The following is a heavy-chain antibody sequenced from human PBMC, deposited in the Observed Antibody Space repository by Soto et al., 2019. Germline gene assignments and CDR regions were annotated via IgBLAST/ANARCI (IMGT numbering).Heavy chain of an antibody. J-gene: IGHJ4*02. D-gene: IGHD6-19*01. CDR1: GGTFSTYA. CDR2: IIPLFGTA. CDR3: ARPKGSYSSGYYDFDY. V-gene: IGHV1-69*01. Sequence: QVQLVQSGAEVKQPGSSVKVSCKTSGGTFSTYAIYWVRQAPGQGLEWMGAIIPLFGTADYAQKFQGRVTITADESTSTAYMELSSLRSEDTAVYYWARPKGSYSSGYYDFDYWGQGTLVTVSS.